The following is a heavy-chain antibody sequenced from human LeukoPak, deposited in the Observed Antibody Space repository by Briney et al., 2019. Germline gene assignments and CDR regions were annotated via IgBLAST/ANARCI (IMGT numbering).Heavy chain of an antibody. CDR2: ISSSSSTI. V-gene: IGHV3-48*01. Sequence: GGSLRLSCAASGFTFSSYSMNWVRQAPGKGLEWVSYISSSSSTIYYADSVKGRFTISRDNAKNSLYLQMNSLRAEDTAVYYCARVIYSGWEGELSDWGQGTLVTVSS. CDR1: GFTFSSYS. J-gene: IGHJ4*02. CDR3: ARVIYSGWEGELSD. D-gene: IGHD6-19*01.